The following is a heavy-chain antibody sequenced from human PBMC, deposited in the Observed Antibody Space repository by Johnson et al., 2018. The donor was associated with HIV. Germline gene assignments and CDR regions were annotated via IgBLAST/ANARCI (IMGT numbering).Heavy chain of an antibody. CDR3: ARENGGNSDEVDAFDI. CDR2: ISWNSGSI. D-gene: IGHD4-23*01. J-gene: IGHJ3*02. CDR1: GFTFDDYA. Sequence: VESGGGLVQPGRSLRLSCAASGFTFDDYAMHWVRQAPGKGLEWVSGISWNSGSIGYVDSVKGRFTISSDNAKNSLYLQMNSLRAEDTALYYCARENGGNSDEVDAFDIWGQGTMVIVSS. V-gene: IGHV3-9*01.